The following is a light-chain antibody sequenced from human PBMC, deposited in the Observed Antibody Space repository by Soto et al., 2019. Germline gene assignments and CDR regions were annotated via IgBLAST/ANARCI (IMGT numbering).Light chain of an antibody. Sequence: EVVLTQSPATLSLSPGERATLSCRASQSVRRDLAWYQQKPGQAPRLLIYDASNRATGIPVRFSGSGSGTDSTLTISSLEPEDFAVYFCQQRSDWPRITFGQGTRLEIK. V-gene: IGKV3-11*01. J-gene: IGKJ5*01. CDR2: DAS. CDR1: QSVRRD. CDR3: QQRSDWPRIT.